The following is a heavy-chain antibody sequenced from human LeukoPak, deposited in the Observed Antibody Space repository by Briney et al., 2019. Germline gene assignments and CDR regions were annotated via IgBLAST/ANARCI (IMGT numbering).Heavy chain of an antibody. V-gene: IGHV4-34*01. J-gene: IGHJ6*02. Sequence: KPSETLSLTCAVYGGSFSGYYWSWIRQPPGKGLEWIGEINHSGSTNYNPSLKSRVTISVDTSKNQFSLKLSSVTAADTAVYYCARGSSGLVVPAANVYYYGMDVWGQGTTVTVSS. CDR2: INHSGST. CDR3: ARGSSGLVVPAANVYYYGMDV. CDR1: GGSFSGYY. D-gene: IGHD2-2*01.